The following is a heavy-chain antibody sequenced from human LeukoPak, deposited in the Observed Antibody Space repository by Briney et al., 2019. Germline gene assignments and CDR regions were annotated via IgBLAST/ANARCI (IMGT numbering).Heavy chain of an antibody. Sequence: GGSLRLSCAAFGFTFDAYSMHWVRQAPGKGLEWVSLITCDGSATSYADSVKGRFTISRDNSRNSLYLQMNSLRIEDTALYYCAKDIEDGSWYRGFDYWGQGALVTVSS. CDR2: ITCDGSAT. CDR3: AKDIEDGSWYRGFDY. J-gene: IGHJ4*02. V-gene: IGHV3-43*01. CDR1: GFTFDAYS. D-gene: IGHD6-13*01.